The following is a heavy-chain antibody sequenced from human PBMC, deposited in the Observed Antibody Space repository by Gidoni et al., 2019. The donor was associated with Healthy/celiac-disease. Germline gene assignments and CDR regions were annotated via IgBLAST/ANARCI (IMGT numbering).Heavy chain of an antibody. J-gene: IGHJ5*02. D-gene: IGHD1-26*01. CDR3: ARGSARVGGWFDP. CDR2: IYYIGST. Sequence: QVQLQESGPGLVKPSATLSLTCTVSGGSISSYYWSWIRQPPGTGLEWIGYIYYIGSTNYNPSLKSRVTISVDTSKNQFSLKLSSVTAADTAVYYCARGSARVGGWFDPWGQGTLVTVSS. CDR1: GGSISSYY. V-gene: IGHV4-59*01.